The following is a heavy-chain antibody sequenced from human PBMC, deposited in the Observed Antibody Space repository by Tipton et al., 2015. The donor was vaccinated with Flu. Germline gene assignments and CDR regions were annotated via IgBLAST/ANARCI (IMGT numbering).Heavy chain of an antibody. Sequence: TLSLTCSVSGGSIGTYYWGWIRQPPGQGLEWIGYVYYSDNGGTRYNPSLKSRLTISVDTSKNQLSLKLSSVTAADTAVYYCARDLRASYYFDYWGQGTLVTVSS. J-gene: IGHJ4*02. V-gene: IGHV4-59*01. CDR1: GGSIGTYY. CDR3: ARDLRASYYFDY. CDR2: VYYSDNGGT. D-gene: IGHD3-10*01.